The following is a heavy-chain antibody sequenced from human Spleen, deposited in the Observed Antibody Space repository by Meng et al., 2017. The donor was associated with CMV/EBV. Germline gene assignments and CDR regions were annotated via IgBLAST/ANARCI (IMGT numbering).Heavy chain of an antibody. CDR2: INHSGST. V-gene: IGHV4-34*01. D-gene: IGHD1-1*01. CDR1: GGSFSGYY. J-gene: IGHJ6*02. Sequence: SETLSLTCAVYGGSFSGYYWSWIRQPPGKGLEWIGEINHSGSTNYNPSLKSRVTISVDTSKNQFSLKLSSVTAADTAVYYCARGRDPTTYYYYYGMDVWGQGTTVTSP. CDR3: ARGRDPTTYYYYYGMDV.